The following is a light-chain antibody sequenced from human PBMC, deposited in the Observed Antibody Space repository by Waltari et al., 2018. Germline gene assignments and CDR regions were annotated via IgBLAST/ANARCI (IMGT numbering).Light chain of an antibody. CDR3: TSYTSRHTLV. Sequence: QSALTQPPSVSGSPGQSITIFCPGSRLDVCGYDFVSWYRQHPGKAPKVVIFDVTNRPSGVSDRVSGSKSGNTASLTISGLQAEDEGDYYCTSYTSRHTLVFGGGTKVTVL. V-gene: IGLV2-14*01. CDR2: DVT. CDR1: RLDVCGYDF. J-gene: IGLJ1*01.